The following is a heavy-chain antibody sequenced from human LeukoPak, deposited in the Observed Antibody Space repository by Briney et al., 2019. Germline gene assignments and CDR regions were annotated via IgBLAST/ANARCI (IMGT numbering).Heavy chain of an antibody. Sequence: VSVKVSCKASGYTFTSYDINWVRQATGQGLEWMGWMNPNSGNTGYAQKFQGRVTMTRNTSISTAYMELSSLRSEDTAVYYCARDEHRLGSYRDYWGQGTLVTVSS. CDR2: MNPNSGNT. D-gene: IGHD3-10*01. J-gene: IGHJ4*02. V-gene: IGHV1-8*01. CDR3: ARDEHRLGSYRDY. CDR1: GYTFTSYD.